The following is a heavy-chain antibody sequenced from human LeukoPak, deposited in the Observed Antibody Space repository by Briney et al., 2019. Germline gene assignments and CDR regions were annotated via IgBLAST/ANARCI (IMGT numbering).Heavy chain of an antibody. D-gene: IGHD1-26*01. CDR2: INHSGST. CDR1: GGSFSGYY. Sequence: SETLSLTCAVYGGSFSGYYWSWIRQPPGRGLEWIGEINHSGSTNYNPSLKSRVTISVDTSKNQFSLKLSSVTAADTAVYYCARDRPATENSYFDLWGRGTLVTVSS. CDR3: ARDRPATENSYFDL. V-gene: IGHV4-34*01. J-gene: IGHJ2*01.